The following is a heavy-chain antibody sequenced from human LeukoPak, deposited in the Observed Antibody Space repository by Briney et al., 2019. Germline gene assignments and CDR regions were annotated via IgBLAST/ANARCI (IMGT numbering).Heavy chain of an antibody. Sequence: PGGSLRLSCAASGFTFSDYYMSWIRQAPGKGLEWVSSISSSSIYIYYADSVKGRFTISRDNAKKSLYLQMNSLRAEDTAVYYCARRFGYCSGGSCYSYFQHWGQGTLVTVSS. CDR2: ISSSSIYI. D-gene: IGHD2-15*01. V-gene: IGHV3-11*06. CDR3: ARRFGYCSGGSCYSYFQH. J-gene: IGHJ1*01. CDR1: GFTFSDYY.